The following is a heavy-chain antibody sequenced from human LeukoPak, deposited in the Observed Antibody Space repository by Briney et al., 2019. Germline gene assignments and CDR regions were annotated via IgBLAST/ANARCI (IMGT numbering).Heavy chain of an antibody. V-gene: IGHV4-34*01. CDR3: ARGPGPWEYSYGTYDY. CDR1: GGSFSGYY. CDR2: INHSGTT. J-gene: IGHJ4*02. Sequence: PSETLSLTCAVYGGSFSGYYWSWIRQPPGKGLEGIGEINHSGTTNYHPSLKSRVTISVDPSKNQFSLKLSSVTAADTAVYYCARGPGPWEYSYGTYDYWGQGTLVTVSS. D-gene: IGHD5-18*01.